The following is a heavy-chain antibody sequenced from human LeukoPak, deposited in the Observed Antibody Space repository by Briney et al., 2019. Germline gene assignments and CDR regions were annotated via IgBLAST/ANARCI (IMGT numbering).Heavy chain of an antibody. J-gene: IGHJ4*02. CDR1: GFTFSSYA. CDR2: ISGSGGST. V-gene: IGHV3-23*01. Sequence: PGGSLRLSCAASGFTFSSYAMSWVRQAPGKGLEWVSAISGSGGSTYYADSVKGRFTISRDNSKNTLYLQMNSLRPEDTAVYYCAKGNYYDSSAYNYFDYWGQGTLVTVSS. CDR3: AKGNYYDSSAYNYFDY. D-gene: IGHD3-22*01.